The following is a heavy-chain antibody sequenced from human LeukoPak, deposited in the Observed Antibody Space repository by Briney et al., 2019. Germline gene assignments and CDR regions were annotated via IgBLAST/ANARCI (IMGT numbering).Heavy chain of an antibody. V-gene: IGHV3-74*01. CDR1: GFTFSSYW. D-gene: IGHD6-19*01. CDR2: VNSVGYIM. CDR3: ARGGVAGGMDV. J-gene: IGHJ6*02. Sequence: GGALRLSCAVSGFTFSSYWMHWVRHVPGEGRVWVSRVNSVGYIMAYADSVKGRFTISRDNAKNTLLLQVNSLRAEDTAVYYCARGGVAGGMDVWGQGTTVTVSS.